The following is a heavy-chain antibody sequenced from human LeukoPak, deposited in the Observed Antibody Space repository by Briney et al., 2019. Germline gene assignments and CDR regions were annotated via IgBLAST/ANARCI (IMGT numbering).Heavy chain of an antibody. CDR1: GFTFSSYA. Sequence: SGGSLRLSCAASGFTFSSYAMSWVRQAPGKGLEWVSAISGSGGSTYYADSVKGRFTISRDNAKNTLYLQMNSLRAEDTAVYYCARVYSTIVVVDHSPFDYWGQGTLVTVSS. CDR3: ARVYSTIVVVDHSPFDY. D-gene: IGHD3-22*01. CDR2: ISGSGGST. V-gene: IGHV3-23*01. J-gene: IGHJ4*02.